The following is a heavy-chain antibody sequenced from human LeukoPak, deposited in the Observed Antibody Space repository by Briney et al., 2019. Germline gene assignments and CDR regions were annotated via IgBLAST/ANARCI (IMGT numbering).Heavy chain of an antibody. CDR1: GGSISSYY. D-gene: IGHD6-13*01. Sequence: PSETLSLTGTVSGGSISSYYWSWIRQPAGKGLEWIGRIYTSGSTNYNPSLKSRVTMSVDTSKNQFSLKLSSVTAADTAVYYCARDVAAAGTIGFDPWGQGTLVTVSS. J-gene: IGHJ5*02. CDR2: IYTSGST. CDR3: ARDVAAAGTIGFDP. V-gene: IGHV4-4*07.